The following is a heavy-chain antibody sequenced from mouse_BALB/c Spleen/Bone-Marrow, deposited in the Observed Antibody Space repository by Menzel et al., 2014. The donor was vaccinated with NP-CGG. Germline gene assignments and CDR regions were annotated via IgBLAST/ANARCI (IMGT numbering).Heavy chain of an antibody. CDR3: ARRATTVVATDY. D-gene: IGHD1-1*01. V-gene: IGHV1S81*02. Sequence: QVQLQQPGAELVKPGASVMLSCKASGYTFTSYWMHWVKQRPGQGLEWIGEINPSNGRTNYNEKFKSKATLTVDKSSSTAYMQLSSLTSEDSAVYYCARRATTVVATDYWGQGTTLTVSS. CDR2: INPSNGRT. CDR1: GYTFTSYW. J-gene: IGHJ2*01.